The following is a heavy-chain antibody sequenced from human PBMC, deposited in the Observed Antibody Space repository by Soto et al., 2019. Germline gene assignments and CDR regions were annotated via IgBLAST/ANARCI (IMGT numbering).Heavy chain of an antibody. CDR3: AREGFRSRNYGHYYYYYGMDV. V-gene: IGHV1-69*06. CDR1: GGTFSSYA. J-gene: IGHJ6*02. CDR2: IIPIFGTA. D-gene: IGHD1-7*01. Sequence: SVKVSCKASGGTFSSYAISWVRQAPGQGLEWMGGIIPIFGTANYAQKFQGRVTITADKSTSTAYIELSSLRSEDTAVYYCAREGFRSRNYGHYYYYYGMDVWGQGTTVTVSS.